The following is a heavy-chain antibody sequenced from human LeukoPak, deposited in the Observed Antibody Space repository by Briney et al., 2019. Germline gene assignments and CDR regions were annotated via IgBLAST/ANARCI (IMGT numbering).Heavy chain of an antibody. J-gene: IGHJ3*02. CDR2: IYHSGST. Sequence: SETLSLTCTVSGYSISSGYYWGWIGQPPGKGLGWFGSIYHSGSTSYNPSLKSRVTISVDTSKNQFSLKLSTVTAADTAVYYCARDSSSWYKDAFDSWGQGTMVTVSS. V-gene: IGHV4-38-2*02. CDR1: GYSISSGYY. CDR3: ARDSSSWYKDAFDS. D-gene: IGHD6-13*01.